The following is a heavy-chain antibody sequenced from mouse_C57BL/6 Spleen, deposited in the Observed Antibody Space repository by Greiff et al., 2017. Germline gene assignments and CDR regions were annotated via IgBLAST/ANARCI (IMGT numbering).Heavy chain of an antibody. V-gene: IGHV1-64*01. CDR3: AKDGIIDYDYGLDY. CDR2: IHPNSGST. Sequence: QVQLQQPGAELVKPGASVKLSCKASGYTFTSYWMHWVKQRPGQGLEWIGMIHPNSGSTNYNEKFKSKATLTVDKSSSTAYMQLSSLTSEDSAVYYWAKDGIIDYDYGLDYWGQGTTLTVSS. CDR1: GYTFTSYW. J-gene: IGHJ2*01. D-gene: IGHD2-4*01.